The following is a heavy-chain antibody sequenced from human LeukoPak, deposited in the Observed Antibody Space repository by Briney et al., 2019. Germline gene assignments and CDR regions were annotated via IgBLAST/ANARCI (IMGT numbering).Heavy chain of an antibody. CDR2: IIPVLNIT. D-gene: IGHD5-18*01. Sequence: SVKVSCKTSGGTFSTSAITWVRQAPGQGLEWMGMIIPVLNITTYAQRFQGRVTITADTSTSTVYMELSSLRSEGTAVYYCARDQGLTAPPPYGLDVWGQGTTVIVSS. CDR3: ARDQGLTAPPPYGLDV. V-gene: IGHV1-69*04. CDR1: GGTFSTSA. J-gene: IGHJ6*02.